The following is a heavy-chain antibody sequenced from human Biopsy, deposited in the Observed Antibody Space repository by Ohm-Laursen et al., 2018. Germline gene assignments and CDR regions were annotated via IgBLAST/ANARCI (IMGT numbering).Heavy chain of an antibody. D-gene: IGHD3-3*01. CDR3: ARDLLEWSLPS. J-gene: IGHJ4*02. CDR2: IYPNSGDT. V-gene: IGHV1-2*02. Sequence: ASANASCKVSGDAFLGYYLHWVRQAPGQGLGWMGSIYPNSGDTDFAQKFQGRVSMTRDTSVSTAYLELSSLRSDDTAIYYCARDLLEWSLPSWGQGTLVTVSS. CDR1: GDAFLGYY.